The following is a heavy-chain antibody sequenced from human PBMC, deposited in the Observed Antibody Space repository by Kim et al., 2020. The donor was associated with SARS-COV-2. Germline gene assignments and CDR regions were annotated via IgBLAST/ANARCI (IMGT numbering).Heavy chain of an antibody. CDR1: GFTFSNYG. CDR2: ISFGGVT. CDR3: AGICGTTSCSDDY. V-gene: IGHV3-23*01. J-gene: IGHJ4*02. D-gene: IGHD2-2*01. Sequence: GGSLRLSCVASGFTFSNYGVSWVRQAPGKGLEWVSAISFGGVTDYADSVRGRFTTSRDNPKSTVYLQMNSLRAEDTAVYYCAGICGTTSCSDDYWGQGTLVTVSS.